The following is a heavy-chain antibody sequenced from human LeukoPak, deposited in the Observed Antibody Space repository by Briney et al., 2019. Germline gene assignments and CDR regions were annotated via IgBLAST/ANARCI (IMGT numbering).Heavy chain of an antibody. J-gene: IGHJ6*03. CDR3: ARIRSGYGYGYPLYYYYYMDV. CDR2: IYYSGST. CDR1: GGSISSYY. V-gene: IGHV4-59*01. Sequence: SETLSLTCTVSGGSISSYYWSWIRQPPGKGLDWIGYIYYSGSTNYNPSLKSRVTISVDTSKNQFSLKLSSVTAADTAVYYCARIRSGYGYGYPLYYYYYMDVWGKGTTVTVSS. D-gene: IGHD5-18*01.